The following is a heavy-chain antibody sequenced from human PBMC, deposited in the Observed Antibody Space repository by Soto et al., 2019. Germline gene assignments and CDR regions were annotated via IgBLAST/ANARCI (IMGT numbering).Heavy chain of an antibody. CDR1: GFTFSSYG. CDR3: AKMIWLYSSSSGFDY. CDR2: ISYDGSNK. Sequence: QVQLVESGGGVVQPGRSLRLSCAASGFTFSSYGMHWVRQAPGKGLEWVAVISYDGSNKYYADSVKGRFTISRDNSKNTLYLQMNSLRAEDTAVYYCAKMIWLYSSSSGFDYWGQGTLVTVSS. D-gene: IGHD6-6*01. V-gene: IGHV3-30*18. J-gene: IGHJ4*02.